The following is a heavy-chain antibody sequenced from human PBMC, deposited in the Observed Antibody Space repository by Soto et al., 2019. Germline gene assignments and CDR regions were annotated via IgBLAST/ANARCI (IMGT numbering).Heavy chain of an antibody. Sequence: SETLSLTCTVSGGSISSYYWNWIRQPPGKGLEWIGYIYYSGSTNYNPSLKSRVTISVDTSKNQFSLKLSSVTAADTAVYYCARDLGSDPYGMDVWGQGTTVTVSS. V-gene: IGHV4-59*01. CDR1: GGSISSYY. J-gene: IGHJ6*02. CDR2: IYYSGST. D-gene: IGHD3-10*01. CDR3: ARDLGSDPYGMDV.